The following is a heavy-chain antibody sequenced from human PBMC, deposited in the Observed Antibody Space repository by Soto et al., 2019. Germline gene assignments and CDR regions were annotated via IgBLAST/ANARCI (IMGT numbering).Heavy chain of an antibody. CDR2: ISWNSGSI. V-gene: IGHV3-9*01. J-gene: IGHJ4*02. D-gene: IGHD5-12*01. CDR1: GFTFDDYA. Sequence: EVQLVESGGGLVQPGRSLRLSCAASGFTFDDYAMHWVRQAPGKGLEWVSGISWNSGSIGYADSVKGRFTISRDNAKNSLYLQMNSLRAEDTALYYCAKDKGGVGYSGYDGMYYFDYWGQVTLVTVSS. CDR3: AKDKGGVGYSGYDGMYYFDY.